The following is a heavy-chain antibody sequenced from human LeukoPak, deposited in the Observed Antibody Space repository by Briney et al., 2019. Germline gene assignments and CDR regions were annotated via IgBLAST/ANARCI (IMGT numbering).Heavy chain of an antibody. CDR1: GFSFSNYA. Sequence: PGGSLPLARPLSGFSFSNYAVHSACHPRGRGLGWVGFISYDGSNKYYADSVKGRFTISRDNSKNTLYLQVNSRRGEDTAVYYCARDHYYGSGSYTAFDFWGQGTLVTVSS. V-gene: IGHV3-30*04. CDR3: ARDHYYGSGSYTAFDF. CDR2: ISYDGSNK. D-gene: IGHD3-10*01. J-gene: IGHJ4*02.